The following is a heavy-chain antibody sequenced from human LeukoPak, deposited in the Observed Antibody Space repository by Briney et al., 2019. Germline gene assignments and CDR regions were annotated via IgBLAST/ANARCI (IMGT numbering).Heavy chain of an antibody. J-gene: IGHJ4*02. CDR1: GFTFSAYA. V-gene: IGHV3-23*01. Sequence: PGGSLRLSCAASGFTFSAYAMSWVRQAPGKGLEWVSSFSGSGGSTNYAESVKGRFTVSRDNSKNALYLQMNSPRAEDTAVYYCAKDLGMQVWFPLWGQGTLVTVSS. CDR3: AKDLGMQVWFPL. D-gene: IGHD5-18*01. CDR2: FSGSGGST.